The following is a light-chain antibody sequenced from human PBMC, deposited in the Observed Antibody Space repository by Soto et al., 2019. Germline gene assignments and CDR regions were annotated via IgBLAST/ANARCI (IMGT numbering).Light chain of an antibody. J-gene: IGLJ2*01. Sequence: QLVLTQPPSASGTPGQRVTISCSGSNSNIGSNPVHWYQQFPGTAPKVLIYSNYQRPSGVPDRFSGSKSGTSASLSISGLQSEDEADYYCAAWDDRLSDLLFGGGTKVTVL. V-gene: IGLV1-44*01. CDR2: SNY. CDR3: AAWDDRLSDLL. CDR1: NSNIGSNP.